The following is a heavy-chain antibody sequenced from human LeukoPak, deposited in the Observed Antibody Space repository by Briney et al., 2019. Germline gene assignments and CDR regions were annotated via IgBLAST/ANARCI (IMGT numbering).Heavy chain of an antibody. CDR1: GGSISSGDYY. CDR3: ARRHGSGYSYYFDY. Sequence: SETLSLTCTVSGGSISSGDYYWSWLRQPPGTGLEWIGYIYYSGSTYYNPSLKSRVTISVDTSKNQFSLKLSSVTAADTAVYYCARRHGSGYSYYFDYWGQGTLVTVSS. D-gene: IGHD3-22*01. CDR2: IYYSGST. V-gene: IGHV4-30-4*08. J-gene: IGHJ4*02.